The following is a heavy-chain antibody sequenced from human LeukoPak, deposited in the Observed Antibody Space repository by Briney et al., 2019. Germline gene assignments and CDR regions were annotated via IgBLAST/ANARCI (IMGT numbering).Heavy chain of an antibody. V-gene: IGHV4-31*11. D-gene: IGHD3-22*01. CDR3: ARSHGGYDSSGPLFDY. CDR1: GGSFSSGGYY. CDR2: IYYSGST. J-gene: IGHJ4*02. Sequence: SETLSLTCAVYGGSFSSGGYYWSWIRQHPGKGLEWIGYIYYSGSTYYNPSLKSRVTISVDTSKNQFSLKLSSVTAADTAVYYCARSHGGYDSSGPLFDYWGQGTLVTVSS.